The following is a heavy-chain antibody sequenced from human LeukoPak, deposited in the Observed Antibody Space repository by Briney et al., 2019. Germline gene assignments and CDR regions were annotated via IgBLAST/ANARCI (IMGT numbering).Heavy chain of an antibody. CDR2: IYYSGST. D-gene: IGHD1-26*01. J-gene: IGHJ6*03. V-gene: IGHV4-59*08. Sequence: PSETLSLTCTVSGGTISSYYWSWIRQPPGQGLEWIGYIYYSGSTNYNPSLKSRVTISVDTSKNQFSLKLSSVTAADTAVYYCSRRVAGATTNSGYYYYYYMDVWGKGTTVTVSS. CDR1: GGTISSYY. CDR3: SRRVAGATTNSGYYYYYYMDV.